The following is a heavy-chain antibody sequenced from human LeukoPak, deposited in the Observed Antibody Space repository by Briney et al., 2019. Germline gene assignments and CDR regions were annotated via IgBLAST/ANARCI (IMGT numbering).Heavy chain of an antibody. CDR3: AKDPASSWLSRGDY. CDR2: ISGSGGST. J-gene: IGHJ4*02. D-gene: IGHD6-13*01. Sequence: PGGSLRLSCAASGFTFSSYAMSWVRQAPGKGLEWVSAISGSGGSTYYADSVKGRFTISRDNSKNTLYLQMNSLRAEDTAVYYCAKDPASSWLSRGDYWGQGTLVTVSS. V-gene: IGHV3-23*01. CDR1: GFTFSSYA.